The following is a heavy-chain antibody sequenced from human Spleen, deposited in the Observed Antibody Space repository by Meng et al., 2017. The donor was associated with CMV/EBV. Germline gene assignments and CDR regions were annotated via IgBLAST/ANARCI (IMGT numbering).Heavy chain of an antibody. CDR3: ARAPGGYWYFDL. Sequence: VQPVQSGVGGKKPGASVKVSSKASGGTFSSYAISWVRQAPGQGLEWMGGIIPICGTANYAQKFQGRVTITADESTSTAYMELSSLRSEDTAVYYCARAPGGYWYFDLWGRGTLVTVSS. CDR2: IIPICGTA. D-gene: IGHD3-10*01. CDR1: GGTFSSYA. V-gene: IGHV1-69*12. J-gene: IGHJ2*01.